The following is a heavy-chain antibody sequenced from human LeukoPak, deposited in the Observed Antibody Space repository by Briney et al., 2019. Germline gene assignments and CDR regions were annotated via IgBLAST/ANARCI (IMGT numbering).Heavy chain of an antibody. V-gene: IGHV4-34*01. Sequence: SETLSLTCAVYGGSFSGYYWSWIRQPPGKGLEWIGEINHSGSTNYNPSLKSRVTISVDTSKNQFSLKLSSVTAADTAVYYCARAPRDYYDSSGYYYGFMHYFDYWGQGTLVTVSS. J-gene: IGHJ4*02. CDR2: INHSGST. D-gene: IGHD3-22*01. CDR1: GGSFSGYY. CDR3: ARAPRDYYDSSGYYYGFMHYFDY.